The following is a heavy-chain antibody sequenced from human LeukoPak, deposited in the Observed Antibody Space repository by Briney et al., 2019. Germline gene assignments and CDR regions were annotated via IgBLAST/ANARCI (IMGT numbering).Heavy chain of an antibody. J-gene: IGHJ2*01. Sequence: SETVSLTCAVSGDSIDRGHWWTSVRPPPGKGLEWIGEILHSGRKVYNPSPKRRVNKFVDNYKNQFPLGLTSVTSGHTAVFYCARDRIVRSWFFDLWGRGTLVTVSS. D-gene: IGHD2-21*01. CDR3: ARDRIVRSWFFDL. CDR1: GDSIDRGHW. CDR2: ILHSGRK. V-gene: IGHV4-4*02.